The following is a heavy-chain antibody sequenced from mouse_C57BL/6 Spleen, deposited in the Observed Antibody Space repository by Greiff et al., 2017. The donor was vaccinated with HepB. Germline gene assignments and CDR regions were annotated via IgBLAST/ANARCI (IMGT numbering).Heavy chain of an antibody. D-gene: IGHD2-4*01. CDR2: INPNYGTT. CDR1: GYSFTDYN. Sequence: VQLQQSGPELVKPGASVKISCKASGYSFTDYNMNWVKQSNGKSLEWIGVINPNYGTTSYNQKFKGKATLTVDQSSSTAYMQLNSLTSEDSAVYYCARSEGYDYDGRRFAYWGQGTLVTVSA. V-gene: IGHV1-39*01. J-gene: IGHJ3*01. CDR3: ARSEGYDYDGRRFAY.